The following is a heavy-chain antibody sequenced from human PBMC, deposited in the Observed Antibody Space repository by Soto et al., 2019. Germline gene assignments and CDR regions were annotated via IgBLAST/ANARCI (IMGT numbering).Heavy chain of an antibody. J-gene: IGHJ4*02. CDR1: GYTFTSYY. CDR2: INPSGGST. CDR3: ARGDILTGYWTSTLDY. Sequence: QVQLVQSGAEVKKPGASVKVSCKASGYTFTSYYMHWVRQAPGQGLEWMGIINPSGGSTSYAQKFQGRVTMTRDTSTITVYMELSSLRSEDTAVYYCARGDILTGYWTSTLDYWGEGTLVTVSS. D-gene: IGHD3-9*01. V-gene: IGHV1-46*01.